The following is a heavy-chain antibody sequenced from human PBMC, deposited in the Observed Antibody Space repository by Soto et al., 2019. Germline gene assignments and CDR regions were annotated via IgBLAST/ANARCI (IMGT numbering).Heavy chain of an antibody. J-gene: IGHJ6*02. V-gene: IGHV4-31*03. CDR1: GGSISSCGYY. Sequence: SETLSLTYTVSGGSISSCGYYWVWIRQHPWKGLDWIGYIYYSGSTYYNPSLKSRVTISVDTSKNQFSLKLSSVTAADTAVYYCAREPSDYSITSYYYYGMDVWGQGTTVTVSS. CDR3: AREPSDYSITSYYYYGMDV. CDR2: IYYSGST. D-gene: IGHD4-4*01.